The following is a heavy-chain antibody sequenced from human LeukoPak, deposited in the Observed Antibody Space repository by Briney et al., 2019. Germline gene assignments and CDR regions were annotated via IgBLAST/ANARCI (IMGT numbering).Heavy chain of an antibody. CDR2: IFRGEKT. J-gene: IGHJ4*02. V-gene: IGHV3-66*01. CDR1: GFSVSNTY. CDR3: VKEVPGTTVYD. Sequence: PGGVPRLSCAASGFSVSNTYMSWVRQAPGEGLEWVSVIFRGEKTYYADSVKGRFTISRDSSTNTVYLQMASLRAEDTAIYYCVKEVPGTTVYDWGQGTLVTVSS. D-gene: IGHD4-17*01.